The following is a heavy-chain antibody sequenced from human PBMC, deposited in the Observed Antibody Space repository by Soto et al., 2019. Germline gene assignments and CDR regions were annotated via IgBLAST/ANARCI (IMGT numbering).Heavy chain of an antibody. V-gene: IGHV4-59*01. J-gene: IGHJ4*02. CDR1: GGSITTYY. D-gene: IGHD3-22*01. Sequence: SETLSLTCTVSGGSITTYYWSWIRQPPGKGLEWIGYIYSSGSTNYNPSLKSRVTIPLDTSKNQFSLKLNSVTAADTAVYYCARGTYYYDSSGYPQNYFDYWGQGVLVTVSS. CDR2: IYSSGST. CDR3: ARGTYYYDSSGYPQNYFDY.